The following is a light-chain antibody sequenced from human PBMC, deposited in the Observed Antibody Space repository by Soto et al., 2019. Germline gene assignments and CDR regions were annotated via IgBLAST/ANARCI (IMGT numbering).Light chain of an antibody. Sequence: DIQLTQSPPTLSASVGDRVTITCRASQSIRYYLAWYHQMPGKAPKLLIYGASSLQSGVPSRFSGSGSGTEFTLTISSLQPGDFATYFCQHHNSYSQTFGQGTKVEIK. V-gene: IGKV1-5*01. CDR2: GAS. CDR3: QHHNSYSQT. CDR1: QSIRYY. J-gene: IGKJ1*01.